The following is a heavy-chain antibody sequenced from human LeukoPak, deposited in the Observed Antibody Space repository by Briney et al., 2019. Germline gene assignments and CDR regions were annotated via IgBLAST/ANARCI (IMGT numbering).Heavy chain of an antibody. V-gene: IGHV3-30-3*01. Sequence: PGGSLRLSCAASGFTFSSYAMHWVRQAPGKGLEWVAVISYDGSNKYYADSVKGRFTISRDNSKNTLYLQMNSLRAEDTAVYYCARDSTPGVDTAMADLDYWGQGTLVTVSS. CDR1: GFTFSSYA. CDR3: ARDSTPGVDTAMADLDY. J-gene: IGHJ4*02. CDR2: ISYDGSNK. D-gene: IGHD5-18*01.